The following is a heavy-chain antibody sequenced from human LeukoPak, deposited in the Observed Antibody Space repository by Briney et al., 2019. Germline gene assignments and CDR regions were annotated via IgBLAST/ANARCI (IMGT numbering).Heavy chain of an antibody. CDR2: IYYSGST. D-gene: IGHD3-22*01. Sequence: SETLSLTCTVSGGSISSNYWSWIRQPPGKRLEWIGYIYYSGSTNYNPSLKSRVTISLDTSKNQFSLELSSVTAADTAVYYCARDGGYYDSSGYYWSDAFDIWGQGTMVTVSS. CDR1: GGSISSNY. CDR3: ARDGGYYDSSGYYWSDAFDI. V-gene: IGHV4-59*01. J-gene: IGHJ3*02.